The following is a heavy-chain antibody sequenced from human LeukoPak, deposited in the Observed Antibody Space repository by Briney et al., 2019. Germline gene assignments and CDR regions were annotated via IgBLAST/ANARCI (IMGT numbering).Heavy chain of an antibody. CDR3: AKRSGINYGYFDS. J-gene: IGHJ4*03. Sequence: GGSLRLSCAASEFSVGSNYMTWVRQAPGKGLEWVSLIYSGGSTYYADSVKGRFTISRDNSKNTAYLQMNSLRAEDTAVYYCAKRSGINYGYFDSWGQGTLVTVSS. V-gene: IGHV3-66*04. CDR1: EFSVGSNY. D-gene: IGHD1-26*01. CDR2: IYSGGST.